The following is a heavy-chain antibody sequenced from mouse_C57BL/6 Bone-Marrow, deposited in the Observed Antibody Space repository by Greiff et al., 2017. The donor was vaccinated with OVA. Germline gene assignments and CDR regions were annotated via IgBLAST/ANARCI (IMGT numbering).Heavy chain of an antibody. Sequence: QVQLQESGAELARPGASVKLSCKASGYTFTSYGISWVKQRTGQGLEWIGEIYPRSGNTYYNEKFKGKATLTADKSSSTAYMELRSLTSEDSAVYFCARRLRLRFADWGQGTLVTVSA. J-gene: IGHJ3*01. D-gene: IGHD2-4*01. V-gene: IGHV1-81*01. CDR3: ARRLRLRFAD. CDR1: GYTFTSYG. CDR2: IYPRSGNT.